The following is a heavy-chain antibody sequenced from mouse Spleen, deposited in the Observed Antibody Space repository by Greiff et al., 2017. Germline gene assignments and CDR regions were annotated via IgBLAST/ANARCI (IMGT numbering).Heavy chain of an antibody. Sequence: EVKLVESGPGLVKPSQSLSLTCSVTGYSITSGYYWNWIRQFPGNKLEWMGYISYDGSNNYNPSLKNRISITRDTSKNQFFLKLNSVTTEDTATYYCARDPYRDWYFDVWGAGTTVTVSS. V-gene: IGHV3-6*01. CDR1: GYSITSGYY. CDR3: ARDPYRDWYFDV. CDR2: ISYDGSN. D-gene: IGHD2-14*01. J-gene: IGHJ1*01.